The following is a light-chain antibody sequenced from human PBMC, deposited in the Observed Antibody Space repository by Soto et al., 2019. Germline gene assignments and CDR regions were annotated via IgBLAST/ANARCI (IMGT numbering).Light chain of an antibody. CDR3: QQTFSTPS. CDR2: SVV. V-gene: IGKV1-39*01. CDR1: RNIDIF. J-gene: IGKJ3*01. Sequence: DIRLTQSPSSVSASLGDRVTITCRASRNIDIFLSWYHQKPGAAPKLLLYSVVRLPGGVPSRFSGGGSGTEFSLTISSLQSEDFGTYYCQQTFSTPSFGPGTTVDMK.